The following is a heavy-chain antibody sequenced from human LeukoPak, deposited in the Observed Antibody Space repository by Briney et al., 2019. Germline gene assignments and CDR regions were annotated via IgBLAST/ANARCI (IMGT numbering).Heavy chain of an antibody. CDR3: TRGYNYRIDY. Sequence: GGSLRLSCAASGFTVSSNFMSWVRQAPGKGLEWVSVIYSGGSTYYADSVKGRFTISRDISKNTLFLQMNSMRVEDTAVYYCTRGYNYRIDYWGQGTQVSVSS. J-gene: IGHJ4*02. CDR1: GFTVSSNF. CDR2: IYSGGST. V-gene: IGHV3-66*01. D-gene: IGHD5-24*01.